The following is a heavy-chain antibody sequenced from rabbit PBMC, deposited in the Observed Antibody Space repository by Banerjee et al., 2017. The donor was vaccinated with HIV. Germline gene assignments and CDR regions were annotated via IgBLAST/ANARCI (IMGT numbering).Heavy chain of an antibody. CDR2: IDPDFRNI. D-gene: IGHD2-1*01. J-gene: IGHJ4*01. CDR1: GFDFSSYG. CDR3: VRDRGYGDYDL. V-gene: IGHV1S47*01. Sequence: QEQLEESGGDLVKPEGSLTLTCTASGFDFSSYGVSWVRQAPGKGLEWIGYIDPDFRNINYASWVNGRFTISSHNAQNTLYLQLNSLTAADTVTYFCVRDRGYGDYDLWGPGTLVTVS.